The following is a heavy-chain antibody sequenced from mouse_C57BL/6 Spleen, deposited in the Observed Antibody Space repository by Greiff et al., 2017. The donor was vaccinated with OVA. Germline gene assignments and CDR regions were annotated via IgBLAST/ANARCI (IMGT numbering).Heavy chain of an antibody. CDR2: IDPSDSYT. CDR3: ARYYGSRDAMDY. D-gene: IGHD1-1*01. V-gene: IGHV1-69*01. CDR1: GYTFTSYW. J-gene: IGHJ4*01. Sequence: QVQLKQPGAELVMPGASVKLSCKASGYTFTSYWMHWVKQRPGQGLEWIGEIDPSDSYTNYNQKFKGKSTLTVDKSSSTAYMQLSSLTSEDSAVYYCARYYGSRDAMDYWGQGTSVTVSS.